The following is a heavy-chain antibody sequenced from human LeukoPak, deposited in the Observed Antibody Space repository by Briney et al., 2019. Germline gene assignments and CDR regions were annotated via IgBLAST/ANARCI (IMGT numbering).Heavy chain of an antibody. J-gene: IGHJ4*02. CDR3: AKGFGYSSSWYVSYFDY. CDR1: GFTFDDYA. V-gene: IGHV3-9*01. CDR2: ISWNSGSI. Sequence: GGSLRLSCAASGFTFDDYAMHWVRQAPGKGLEWVSGISWNSGSIGYADSVKGRFTISRDNAKNSLYLQMNSLGAEDTALYYCAKGFGYSSSWYVSYFDYWGQGTLVTVSS. D-gene: IGHD6-13*01.